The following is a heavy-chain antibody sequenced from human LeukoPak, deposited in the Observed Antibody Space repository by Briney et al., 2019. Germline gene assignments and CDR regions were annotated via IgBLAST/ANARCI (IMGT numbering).Heavy chain of an antibody. Sequence: PGGSLRLSCVASGFTFSSYYMSWVRQAPGKGLEWVANIKQDGSEIDYVDSVKGRFTISRDNAKSSLYLQMTSLRAEDTAVYYRARMRGQGGQDIWGQGTMVTVSS. V-gene: IGHV3-7*01. CDR2: IKQDGSEI. D-gene: IGHD3-16*01. CDR1: GFTFSSYY. J-gene: IGHJ3*02. CDR3: ARMRGQGGQDI.